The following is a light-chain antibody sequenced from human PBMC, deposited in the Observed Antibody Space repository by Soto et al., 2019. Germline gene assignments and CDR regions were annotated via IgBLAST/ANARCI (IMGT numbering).Light chain of an antibody. J-gene: IGLJ2*01. CDR3: GTWDSSLSGGV. V-gene: IGLV1-51*02. CDR2: ENN. CDR1: SSNIGNNY. Sequence: QSVLTQPPSVSAAPGQKVTLSCSGSSSNIGNNYVSWYQQLPGTAPKLLIYENNIRPSGIPDRFSGSKSGTSATLGITGLQTGDEADYYCGTWDSSLSGGVFGGGTKLTVL.